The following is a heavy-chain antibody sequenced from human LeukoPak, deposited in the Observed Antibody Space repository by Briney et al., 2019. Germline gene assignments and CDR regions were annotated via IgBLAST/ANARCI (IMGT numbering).Heavy chain of an antibody. D-gene: IGHD7-27*01. CDR3: ARVPGAGDHYYYMDV. CDR2: IIPIFGTA. V-gene: IGHV1-69*13. J-gene: IGHJ6*03. Sequence: ASVKVSCKASGGTFSSYAISWVRQAPGQGLEWMGGIIPIFGTANYAQKFQGRVTITADESTSTAYMELSSLRSEDTAVYYCARVPGAGDHYYYMDVWGKGTTVTISS. CDR1: GGTFSSYA.